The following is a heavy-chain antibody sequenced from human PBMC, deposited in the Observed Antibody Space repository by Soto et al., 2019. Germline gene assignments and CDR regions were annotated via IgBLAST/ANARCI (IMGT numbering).Heavy chain of an antibody. Sequence: QVQLVQSGAEVKKPGSSVKISCKASGDTFSRYSFSWVRQAPGQGFEWMGGFSPIFGTANYAQNFLVRVTITADELTSTVYLELSSPRSEDTAVYYCARGVTRGSFPPFDLSGHGTLVTVSS. V-gene: IGHV1-69*12. CDR3: ARGVTRGSFPPFDL. CDR1: GDTFSRYS. D-gene: IGHD1-26*01. J-gene: IGHJ4*01. CDR2: FSPIFGTA.